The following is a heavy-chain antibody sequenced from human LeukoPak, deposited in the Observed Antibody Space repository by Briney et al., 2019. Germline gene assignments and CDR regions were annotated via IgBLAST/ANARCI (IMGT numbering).Heavy chain of an antibody. CDR2: IIPILGTA. CDR3: ARGVIQWFLPDYYYYMDV. V-gene: IGHV1-69*05. J-gene: IGHJ6*03. Sequence: SVKVSCKASGGTFSSYAISWVRQAPGQGLEWMGGIIPILGTANYAQKFQGRVTITTDESTSTAYMELSSLRSEDTAVYYCARGVIQWFLPDYYYYMDVWGKGTTVTVSS. D-gene: IGHD3-10*01. CDR1: GGTFSSYA.